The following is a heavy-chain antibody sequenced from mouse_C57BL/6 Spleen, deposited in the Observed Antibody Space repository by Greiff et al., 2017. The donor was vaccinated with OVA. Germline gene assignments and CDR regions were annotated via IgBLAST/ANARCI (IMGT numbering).Heavy chain of an antibody. V-gene: IGHV14-2*01. CDR1: GFNIKDYY. D-gene: IGHD1-1*01. CDR2: IDPEDGET. J-gene: IGHJ2*01. Sequence: VQLQQSGAELVKPGASVKLSCTASGFNIKDYYMHWVKQRTEQGLEWIGRIDPEDGETKYAPEFQGKATITADTSSNTAYLQLSSLTSEDTAVYYCARKGIYYYLAYWGQGTTLTVSS. CDR3: ARKGIYYYLAY.